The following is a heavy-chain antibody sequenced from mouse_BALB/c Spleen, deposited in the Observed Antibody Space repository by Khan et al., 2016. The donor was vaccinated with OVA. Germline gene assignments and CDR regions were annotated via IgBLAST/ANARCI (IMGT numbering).Heavy chain of an antibody. Sequence: QIQLVQSGPELKKPGETVKISCKASGYTFTNFGMSWVKQAPGKALKWMGWINTSTGEPTYADDFKGRFAFSVETSASTAYLQINNLKNEDMATYFCARGLNYYGSWFAYWGQGTLVTVSA. V-gene: IGHV9-1*02. D-gene: IGHD1-1*01. CDR2: INTSTGEP. CDR3: ARGLNYYGSWFAY. CDR1: GYTFTNFG. J-gene: IGHJ3*01.